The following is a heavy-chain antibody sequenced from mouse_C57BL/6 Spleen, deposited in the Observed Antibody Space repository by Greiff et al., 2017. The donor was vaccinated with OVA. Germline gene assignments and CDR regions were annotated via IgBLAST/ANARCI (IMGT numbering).Heavy chain of an antibody. V-gene: IGHV1-55*01. CDR1: GYTFTSYW. CDR2: IYPGSGGT. Sequence: QVQLQQPGAELVKPGASVKMSCKASGYTFTSYWITWVKQRPGQGLEWIGGIYPGSGGTNYNAKFKSKATLTVDTSSSTASMQLSSRTSEDAAVDYCARSGGTFDYWGQGTTLTVSS. D-gene: IGHD3-1*01. CDR3: ARSGGTFDY. J-gene: IGHJ2*01.